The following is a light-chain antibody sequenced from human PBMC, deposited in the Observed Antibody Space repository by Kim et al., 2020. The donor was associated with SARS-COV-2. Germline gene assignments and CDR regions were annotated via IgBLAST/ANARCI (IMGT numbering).Light chain of an antibody. Sequence: SSELTQDPAVSVALGQTVRITCQGDSLRSYYATWYQQKPGQAPILVIYGKNNRPSGIPDRFSGSSSGNTASLTITGPQAGDEADYYCNSRDSNDNVVFRG. CDR1: SLRSYY. J-gene: IGLJ2*01. CDR3: NSRDSNDNVV. CDR2: GKN. V-gene: IGLV3-19*01.